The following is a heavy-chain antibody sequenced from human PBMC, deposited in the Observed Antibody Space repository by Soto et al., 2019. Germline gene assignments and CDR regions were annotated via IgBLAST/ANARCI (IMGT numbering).Heavy chain of an antibody. J-gene: IGHJ5*02. CDR1: GGSISSGDYY. CDR3: ASNNSGGNSHNWFDP. V-gene: IGHV4-30-4*01. CDR2: IYYSGST. Sequence: QVQLQESGPGLVKPSQTLSLTCTVSGGSISSGDYYWSWIRQPPGKGLEWVGYIYYSGSTYYNPSLKSRVTISVDTSKKQFSLKLSSVTAADTAVYYCASNNSGGNSHNWFDPWGQGTLVTVSA. D-gene: IGHD2-21*02.